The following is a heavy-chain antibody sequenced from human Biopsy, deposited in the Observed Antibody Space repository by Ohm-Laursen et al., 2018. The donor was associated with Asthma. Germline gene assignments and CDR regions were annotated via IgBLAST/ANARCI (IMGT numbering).Heavy chain of an antibody. Sequence: SVKVSCKASGDSFSNYAISWVRQAPGQGLEWMGGLIPVLGTPDHAQMFEGRVTITADESTSTAYMELSSLSSEDTAVYYCARGYSGSDRTVYYYSGLEVWGQGTTVTVSS. CDR1: GDSFSNYA. D-gene: IGHD5-12*01. CDR2: LIPVLGTP. V-gene: IGHV1-69*13. J-gene: IGHJ6*02. CDR3: ARGYSGSDRTVYYYSGLEV.